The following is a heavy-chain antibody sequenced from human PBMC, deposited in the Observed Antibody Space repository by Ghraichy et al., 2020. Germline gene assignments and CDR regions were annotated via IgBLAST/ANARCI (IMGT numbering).Heavy chain of an antibody. CDR3: ARDTSVYGATTYYFDY. D-gene: IGHD1-26*01. CDR1: GGSISSGSYY. CDR2: IYTSGST. J-gene: IGHJ4*02. Sequence: SETLSLTCTVSGGSISSGSYYWSWIRQPAGKGLEWIGRIYTSGSTNYNPSLKSRVTISVDTSKNQFSLKLSSVTAADTAVYYCARDTSVYGATTYYFDYWGQGTLVTVSS. V-gene: IGHV4-61*02.